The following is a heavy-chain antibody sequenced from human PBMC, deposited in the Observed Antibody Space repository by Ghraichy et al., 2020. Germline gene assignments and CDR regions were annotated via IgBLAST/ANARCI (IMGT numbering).Heavy chain of an antibody. CDR2: FDPEDGET. D-gene: IGHD2-2*02. J-gene: IGHJ6*02. CDR3: ATDLCSSTSCYKAGYYYYGMDV. Sequence: ASVKVSCKVSGYTLTELSMHWVRQAPGKGLEWMGGFDPEDGETIYAQKFQGRVTMTEDTSTDTAYMELSSLRSEDTAVYYCATDLCSSTSCYKAGYYYYGMDVWGQGTTVTVSS. V-gene: IGHV1-24*01. CDR1: GYTLTELS.